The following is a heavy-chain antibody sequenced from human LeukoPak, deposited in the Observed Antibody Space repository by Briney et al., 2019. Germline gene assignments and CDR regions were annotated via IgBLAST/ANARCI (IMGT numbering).Heavy chain of an antibody. CDR1: GFTFNDCY. CDR3: ANGNSFVS. J-gene: IGHJ4*02. D-gene: IGHD1/OR15-1a*01. CDR2: ISSSGSTR. V-gene: IGHV3-11*01. Sequence: GGSLRLSCAASGFTFNDCYMNWIRQAPGKGLEWVSYISSSGSTRYYADSLKGRFTISRDNAGNSLYLQMDSLRADDTAVYYCANGNSFVSWGQGTLVTVSS.